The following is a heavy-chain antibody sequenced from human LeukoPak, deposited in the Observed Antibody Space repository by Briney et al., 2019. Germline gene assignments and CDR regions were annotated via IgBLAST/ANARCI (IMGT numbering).Heavy chain of an antibody. J-gene: IGHJ4*02. Sequence: GGSLRLSCAASGGTFSSYAISWVRQAPGQGLEWMGGIIPIFGTANYAQKFQGRVTITADESTSTAYMELSSLRSEDTAVYYCARGPIRLGELSSYFDYWGQGTLVTVSS. CDR2: IIPIFGTA. CDR1: GGTFSSYA. V-gene: IGHV1-69*01. CDR3: ARGPIRLGELSSYFDY. D-gene: IGHD3-16*02.